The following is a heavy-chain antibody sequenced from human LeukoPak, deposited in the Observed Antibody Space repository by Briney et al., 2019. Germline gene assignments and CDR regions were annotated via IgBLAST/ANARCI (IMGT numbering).Heavy chain of an antibody. CDR1: GGSISDSSYH. CDR2: IYYSGTT. V-gene: IGHV4-39*01. Sequence: SETPPLTCTVSGGSISDSSYHWGWIRQPPGQGLEWIGSIYYSGTTYYRPSLKSRVTISVDTSKNQFSLKLTSVTAADTAVYYCAREVASSVHYWGQGTLVTVSS. CDR3: AREVASSVHY. J-gene: IGHJ4*02. D-gene: IGHD3-10*01.